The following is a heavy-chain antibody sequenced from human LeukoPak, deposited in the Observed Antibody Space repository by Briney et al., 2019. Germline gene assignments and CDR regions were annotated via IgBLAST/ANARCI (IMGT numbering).Heavy chain of an antibody. CDR3: ARAPRHTNSWYYFDY. CDR1: GGSISSGDYY. Sequence: PAETLSLTCTVSGGSISSGDYYWSWIRQHPGKGLEWIGYIYYSGDTYYNPSLKSRVTISMDTSGNQFSLKLSSVTAADTAVYYCARAPRHTNSWYYFDYWGQGTLVSVSS. J-gene: IGHJ4*02. D-gene: IGHD2-2*01. CDR2: IYYSGDT. V-gene: IGHV4-31*02.